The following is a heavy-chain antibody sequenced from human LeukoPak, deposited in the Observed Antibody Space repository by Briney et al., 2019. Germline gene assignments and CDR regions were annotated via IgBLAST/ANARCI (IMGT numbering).Heavy chain of an antibody. CDR3: ARGPRITMVRGVSRRSASFDY. Sequence: SQTLSLTCTVSGGSISSGGYYWSWIRQPPGKGLEWIGYIYHSGSTYYNPSLKSRVTISVDRSKNQFSLKLSSVTAADTAVYYCARGPRITMVRGVSRRSASFDYWGQGTLVTVSS. CDR2: IYHSGST. J-gene: IGHJ4*02. V-gene: IGHV4-30-2*01. CDR1: GGSISSGGYY. D-gene: IGHD3-10*01.